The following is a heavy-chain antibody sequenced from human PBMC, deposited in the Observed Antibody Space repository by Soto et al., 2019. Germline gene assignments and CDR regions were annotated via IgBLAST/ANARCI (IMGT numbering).Heavy chain of an antibody. CDR1: GFTFSDYY. Sequence: GGSLRLSCAASGFTFSDYYMSWIRQAPGKGLEWVSYISSSGSTIYYADSVKGRFAISRDNAKNSLYLQMNSLRAEDTAVYYCARGAVVVAATGDLWFDPWGQGTLVTVSS. J-gene: IGHJ5*02. CDR3: ARGAVVVAATGDLWFDP. D-gene: IGHD2-15*01. CDR2: ISSSGSTI. V-gene: IGHV3-11*01.